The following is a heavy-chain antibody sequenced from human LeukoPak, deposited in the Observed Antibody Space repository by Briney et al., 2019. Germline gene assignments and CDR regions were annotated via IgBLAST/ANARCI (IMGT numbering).Heavy chain of an antibody. V-gene: IGHV3-7*05. CDR3: ARTSGGRLAVAVDS. Sequence: PGGPLRLSCAASGFTFSHYWMTWVRQAPGKGLEWVANIKEDGSERYYVDSVKGRFTISRDNAKNSVYLQMASLRAEDTAVYYCARTSGGRLAVAVDSWGQGTLVTVSS. CDR2: IKEDGSER. CDR1: GFTFSHYW. D-gene: IGHD6-19*01. J-gene: IGHJ4*02.